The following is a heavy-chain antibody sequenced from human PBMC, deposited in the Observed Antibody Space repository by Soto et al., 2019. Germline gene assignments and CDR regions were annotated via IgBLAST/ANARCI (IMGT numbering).Heavy chain of an antibody. Sequence: QVQLQEWGPGLVKPSETLSLTCTVSGGSISSYYWSWIRQPPGKGLEWIGYIYYSGGTNYNPSLKSRVTISVDSSKNHFSLKLSSVTAADTAVYYCARRYGGNLDYWGQGTLVTVSS. CDR2: IYYSGGT. D-gene: IGHD1-26*01. CDR3: ARRYGGNLDY. V-gene: IGHV4-59*08. CDR1: GGSISSYY. J-gene: IGHJ4*02.